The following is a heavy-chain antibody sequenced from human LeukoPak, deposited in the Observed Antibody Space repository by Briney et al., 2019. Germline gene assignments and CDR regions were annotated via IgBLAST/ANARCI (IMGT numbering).Heavy chain of an antibody. D-gene: IGHD3-9*01. CDR3: ARSPHILTGENFDY. V-gene: IGHV1-2*02. J-gene: IGHJ4*02. CDR1: GYTFTGYY. Sequence: ASVKVSCKASGYTFTGYYMHWVRQAPGQGLEWMGWINPNSGGTNYAQKFQGRVTMTRDKSISTAYMHLSRLRSADTAVYYCARSPHILTGENFDYWGQGTLLTVSS. CDR2: INPNSGGT.